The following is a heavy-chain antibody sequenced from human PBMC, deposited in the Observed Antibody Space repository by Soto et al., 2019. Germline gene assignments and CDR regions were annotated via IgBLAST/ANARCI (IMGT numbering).Heavy chain of an antibody. CDR3: AKGRSEVVPAALNY. CDR2: ISGSGGNT. D-gene: IGHD2-2*01. Sequence: GGSLRLSCAASGFTFSSYAMSWVRQAPGKGLEWVSGISGSGGNTYYAAFVKGRFTISRDNSKNTLYLQMNSLRAEDTAVYYCAKGRSEVVPAALNYWGQGTLVTVSS. V-gene: IGHV3-23*01. CDR1: GFTFSSYA. J-gene: IGHJ4*02.